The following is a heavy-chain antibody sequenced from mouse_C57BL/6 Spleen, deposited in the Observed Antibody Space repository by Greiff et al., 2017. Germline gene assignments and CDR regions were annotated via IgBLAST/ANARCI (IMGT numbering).Heavy chain of an antibody. CDR3: ARGDYGNWYFDV. CDR2: INPSNGGT. D-gene: IGHD2-1*01. CDR1: GYTFTSYW. V-gene: IGHV1-53*01. Sequence: QVQLQQPGTELVKPGASVKLSCKASGYTFTSYWMHWVKQRPGQGLEWIGNINPSNGGTNYNEKFKSKATLTVDKSSSTAYMQLSSLTSEDSAVYICARGDYGNWYFDVWGAGTPVTVSS. J-gene: IGHJ1*01.